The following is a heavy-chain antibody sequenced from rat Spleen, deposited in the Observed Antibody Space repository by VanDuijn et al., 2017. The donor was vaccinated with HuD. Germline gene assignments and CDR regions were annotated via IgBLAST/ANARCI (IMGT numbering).Heavy chain of an antibody. V-gene: IGHV5-27*01. Sequence: EVQLVESGGGLVQPGRSLKLSCAASGFTFSNYYMAWVRQAPTKGLEWVAYISIGGSIYYADTVKGRFTISRDNARNTLYLQLSSLRSEDTALYYCARRNYGGPVAYWGQGTLVTVSS. D-gene: IGHD1-11*01. CDR3: ARRNYGGPVAY. J-gene: IGHJ3*01. CDR2: ISIGGSI. CDR1: GFTFSNYY.